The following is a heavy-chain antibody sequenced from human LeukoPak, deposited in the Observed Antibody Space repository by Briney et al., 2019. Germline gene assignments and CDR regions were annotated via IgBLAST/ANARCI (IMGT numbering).Heavy chain of an antibody. CDR1: GGSISSGGYY. CDR2: IYYSGST. V-gene: IGHV4-31*03. J-gene: IGHJ6*03. CDR3: ARAMGNIVVVPAAIRKDYYYYMDV. Sequence: SETLSLTCTVSGGSISSGGYYWSWIRQHPGKGLEWIGYIYYSGSTYYNPSLKSRVTISVDTSKNQFSLKLSSVTAADTAVYYCARAMGNIVVVPAAIRKDYYYYMDVWGKGTTVTVSS. D-gene: IGHD2-2*02.